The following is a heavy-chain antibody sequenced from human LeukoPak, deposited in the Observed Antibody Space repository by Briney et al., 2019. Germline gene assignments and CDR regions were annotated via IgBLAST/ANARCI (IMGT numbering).Heavy chain of an antibody. CDR2: IDPSDSYI. J-gene: IGHJ6*02. CDR3: ARQRFDYGYGMDV. D-gene: IGHD3-16*01. V-gene: IGHV5-10-1*01. CDR1: GYRFTSYW. Sequence: GESLQISCKGSGYRFTSYWISWVRQIPGKGLEWMGRIDPSDSYINYSPSFQGHVTISADKSISTAYLQWSSLKASGTAMYYCARQRFDYGYGMDVWGQGTTVTVSS.